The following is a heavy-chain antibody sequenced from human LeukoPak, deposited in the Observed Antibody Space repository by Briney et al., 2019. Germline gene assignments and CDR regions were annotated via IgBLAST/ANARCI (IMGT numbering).Heavy chain of an antibody. Sequence: PGGSLRLSCAASGLTFSSYAMSWVRQAPGKGLEWVSAISGSGGSTYYADSVKGRFTISRDNSKNTLYLQMNSLRAEDTAVYYCAKDGSSSGWYWSEAFDIWGQGTMVTVSS. CDR2: ISGSGGST. CDR1: GLTFSSYA. V-gene: IGHV3-23*01. CDR3: AKDGSSSGWYWSEAFDI. D-gene: IGHD6-19*01. J-gene: IGHJ3*02.